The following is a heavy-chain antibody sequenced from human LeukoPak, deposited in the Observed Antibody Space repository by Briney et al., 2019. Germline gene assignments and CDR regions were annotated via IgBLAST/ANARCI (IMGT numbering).Heavy chain of an antibody. D-gene: IGHD3-16*01. J-gene: IGHJ6*02. Sequence: GGSLRLSCVGSGFTSIAYALTWARQAPGKGLEWISGISGGGVTTYYADSVKGRFTISRDNSKNTLYLQMNSLRADDTAIYYCARNQQLGGHSYYYYGMDVWGQGTTVTVSS. CDR2: ISGGGVTT. CDR1: GFTSIAYA. V-gene: IGHV3-23*01. CDR3: ARNQQLGGHSYYYYGMDV.